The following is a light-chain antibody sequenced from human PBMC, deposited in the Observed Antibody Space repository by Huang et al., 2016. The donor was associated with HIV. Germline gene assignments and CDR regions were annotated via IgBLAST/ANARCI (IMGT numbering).Light chain of an antibody. J-gene: IGKJ4*01. CDR3: QQYNNWLLS. CDR2: VSS. V-gene: IGKV3-15*01. CDR1: RSVSSN. Sequence: IVMTQSPATLSVYPGERVTVSCRANRSVSSNLAWCHQMPGQAPRLLIYVSSTMAPGIPARFIGSGSGTDFSLTISSLQSEDFALYYCQQYNNWLLSFGGGTRVDI.